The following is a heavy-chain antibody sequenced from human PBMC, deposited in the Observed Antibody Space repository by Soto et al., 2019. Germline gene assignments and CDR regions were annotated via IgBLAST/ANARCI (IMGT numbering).Heavy chain of an antibody. CDR2: ISYDGSNK. V-gene: IGHV3-30*18. D-gene: IGHD6-13*01. Sequence: GGSLRLSCAASGFTFSSYGMHWVRQAPGKGLEWVAVISYDGSNKYYADSVKGRFTISRDNSKNTLYLQMNSLRAEDTAVYYCAKELSSGYSSSWPEPGYWGQGTLVTVSS. CDR1: GFTFSSYG. J-gene: IGHJ4*02. CDR3: AKELSSGYSSSWPEPGY.